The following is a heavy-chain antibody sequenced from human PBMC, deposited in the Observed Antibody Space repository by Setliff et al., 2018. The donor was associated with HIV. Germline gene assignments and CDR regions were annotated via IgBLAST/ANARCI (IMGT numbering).Heavy chain of an antibody. V-gene: IGHV4-59*01. J-gene: IGHJ4*02. Sequence: SETLSLTCAVSRGSTNNYYLTWIRQPPGKGLEWIGSVSNGGDTNYNPSLKSRVSLSLDTSKTQFSLKLTSVTAADTAVYYCARATYTTLFGVLMGGGLQYWGPGTLVTVSS. D-gene: IGHD3-3*01. CDR2: VSNGGDT. CDR1: RGSTNNYY. CDR3: ARATYTTLFGVLMGGGLQY.